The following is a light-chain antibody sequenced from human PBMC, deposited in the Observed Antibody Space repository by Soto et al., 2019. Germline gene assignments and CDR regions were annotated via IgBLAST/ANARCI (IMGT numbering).Light chain of an antibody. CDR1: RSLSSSY. Sequence: EILLTQSPGPLSLSPGERATLSCRASRSLSSSYLAWYQHKPGQAPRLLIYGASTRATGVPDRFSGSGSGTEFTLTISSLQVEDFATYYCQQSYTILWTFGQGTKVDIK. CDR3: QQSYTILWT. V-gene: IGKV3-20*01. CDR2: GAS. J-gene: IGKJ1*01.